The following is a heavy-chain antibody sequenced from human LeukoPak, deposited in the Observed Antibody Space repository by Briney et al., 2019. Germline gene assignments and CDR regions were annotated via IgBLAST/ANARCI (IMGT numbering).Heavy chain of an antibody. V-gene: IGHV3-53*01. CDR3: AVLLKIYCYGSGDDI. CDR1: EFTVSSNY. CDR2: IYSGSTT. Sequence: GASLRLSCAASEFTVSSNYMSWGRQAPGKGLGLVFVIYSGSTTYYAESLQGRFTISSDNSMNTPYLQLNSLRDADTAVYYCAVLLKIYCYGSGDDIWGQGTMVTVSS. D-gene: IGHD3-10*01. J-gene: IGHJ3*02.